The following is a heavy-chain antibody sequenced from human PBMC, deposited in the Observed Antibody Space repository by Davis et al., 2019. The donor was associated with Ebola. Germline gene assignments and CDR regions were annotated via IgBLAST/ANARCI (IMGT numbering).Heavy chain of an antibody. Sequence: ASVKVSCKASGYTFTSYDINWVRQAPGQRLEWMGWINAGNGNTKYSQKFQGRVTITRDTSASTAYMELSSLRSEDTAVYYCARSIRELLTFDYWGQGTLVTVSS. CDR1: GYTFTSYD. CDR2: INAGNGNT. J-gene: IGHJ4*02. D-gene: IGHD1-26*01. CDR3: ARSIRELLTFDY. V-gene: IGHV1-3*01.